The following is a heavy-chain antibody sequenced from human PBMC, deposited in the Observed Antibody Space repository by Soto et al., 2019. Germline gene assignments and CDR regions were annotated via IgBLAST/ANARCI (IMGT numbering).Heavy chain of an antibody. CDR2: INSDGSST. D-gene: IGHD3-22*01. Sequence: GGSLRLSCAASGFTFSSYWMHWVRQAPGKGLVWVSRINSDGSSTSYADSVKGRFTISRDNAKNTLYLQMNSLRAEDTAVYYCALVASGYSGDAFDSWGQGTMVTVAS. CDR1: GFTFSSYW. CDR3: ALVASGYSGDAFDS. J-gene: IGHJ3*02. V-gene: IGHV3-74*01.